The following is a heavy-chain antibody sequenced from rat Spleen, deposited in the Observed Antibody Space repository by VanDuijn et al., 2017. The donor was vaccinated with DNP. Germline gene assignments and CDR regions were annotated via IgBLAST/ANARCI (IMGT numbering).Heavy chain of an antibody. D-gene: IGHD1-11*01. CDR2: ISPSGSRP. V-gene: IGHV5-27*01. J-gene: IGHJ2*01. Sequence: EVQLVESGGGLVQPGRSMKLSCAGSGFSFRNYYMAWVRQAPTKGLEWVAAISPSGSRPYSPDSVKGRFTISRDYAKNTLYLQMDSLRSEDTATFYCTTDFERGYWGQGVMVTVSS. CDR3: TTDFERGY. CDR1: GFSFRNYY.